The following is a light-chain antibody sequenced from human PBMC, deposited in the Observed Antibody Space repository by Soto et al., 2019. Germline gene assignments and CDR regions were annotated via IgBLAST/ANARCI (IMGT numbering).Light chain of an antibody. CDR3: QQTYAAPLT. Sequence: DIQMTQSPASLSASIGDRVTISCRASQTIGRNLNWYQQKPGKAPTLLISAASTLQSGVPSRFSGSGKGTHFTLSISDLRPEDFATYYCQQTYAAPLTFGGGTRVEI. CDR1: QTIGRN. V-gene: IGKV1-39*01. CDR2: AAS. J-gene: IGKJ4*01.